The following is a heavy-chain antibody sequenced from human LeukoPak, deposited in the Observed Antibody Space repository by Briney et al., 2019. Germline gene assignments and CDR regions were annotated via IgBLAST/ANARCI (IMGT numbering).Heavy chain of an antibody. J-gene: IGHJ6*02. CDR1: GYTFTSYG. V-gene: IGHV1-18*01. CDR2: ISAYNGNT. D-gene: IGHD4/OR15-4a*01. Sequence: ASVKVSCKASGYTFTSYGIIWVRQAPGQGLEWMGWISAYNGNTNYAQKLQGRVTMTTDTSTSTAYMELRSLRSDDTAVYYCAREGTLGGRPADYEYYYYYGMDVWGQGTTVTVSS. CDR3: AREGTLGGRPADYEYYYYYGMDV.